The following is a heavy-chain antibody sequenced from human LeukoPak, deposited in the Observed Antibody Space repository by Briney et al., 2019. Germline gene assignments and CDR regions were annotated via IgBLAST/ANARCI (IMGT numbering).Heavy chain of an antibody. CDR2: INHSGST. CDR3: ASLPSSSWDQGN. D-gene: IGHD6-13*01. V-gene: IGHV4-34*01. Sequence: GSLRLSCAASGFTFSSYAMSWVRQAPGKGLEWIGEINHSGSTNYNPSLKSRVTISVDTSKNQFSLKLSSVTAADTAVYYCASLPSSSWDQGNWGQGTLVTVSS. CDR1: GFTFSSYA. J-gene: IGHJ4*02.